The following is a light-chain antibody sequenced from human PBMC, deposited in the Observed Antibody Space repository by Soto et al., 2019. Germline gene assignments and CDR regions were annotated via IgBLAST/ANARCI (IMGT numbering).Light chain of an antibody. V-gene: IGLV1-47*01. Sequence: QSALTQPPSASGTPGQRVIISCSGSSSNIGTNTVYWYQQLPGTAPKLLIYRNNQRPSGVPDRFSGSKSGTSASLAVSGLRSEDEADYYCAAWDDSLAGLVFGGGTKLTVL. CDR3: AAWDDSLAGLV. CDR2: RNN. CDR1: SSNIGTNT. J-gene: IGLJ2*01.